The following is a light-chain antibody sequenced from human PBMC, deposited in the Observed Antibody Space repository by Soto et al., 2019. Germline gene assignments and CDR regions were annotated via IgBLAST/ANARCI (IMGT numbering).Light chain of an antibody. CDR1: QSISAW. CDR2: DAS. Sequence: DIQRTQSPSTLSASAGDRVTITCRASQSISAWLAWYQQKPGKAPKLRIYDASTLESGVPSRFSGSGSGTDFTLTISSLHPEDSATYYCQHANSFPLTFGGGTKVDI. CDR3: QHANSFPLT. J-gene: IGKJ4*01. V-gene: IGKV1-5*01.